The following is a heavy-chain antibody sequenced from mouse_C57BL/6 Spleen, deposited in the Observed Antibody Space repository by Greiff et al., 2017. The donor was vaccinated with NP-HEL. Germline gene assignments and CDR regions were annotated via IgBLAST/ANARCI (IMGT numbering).Heavy chain of an antibody. V-gene: IGHV5-12*01. CDR1: GFTFSDYY. D-gene: IGHD2-1*01. J-gene: IGHJ2*01. Sequence: EVMLVESGGGLVQPGGSLKLSCAASGFTFSDYYMYWVRQTPEKRLEWVAYISNGGGSTYYTDTVKGRFTISRDNAKNTLYLQMSRLKTEDTAMYYCSRHKGNYGFFDYWGQGTTRTVSS. CDR3: SRHKGNYGFFDY. CDR2: ISNGGGST.